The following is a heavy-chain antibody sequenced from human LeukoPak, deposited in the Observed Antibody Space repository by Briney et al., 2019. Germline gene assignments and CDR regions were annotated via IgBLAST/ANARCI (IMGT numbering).Heavy chain of an antibody. J-gene: IGHJ4*02. D-gene: IGHD5-24*01. CDR3: ARAAFADHMATIHYFDY. CDR1: GYTFTGYY. Sequence: ASVKVSCKASGYTFTGYYMHWVRQAPGQGLEWMGWINPNSGGTNYAQKFQGRVTMTRDTSISTAYMELSRLRSDDTAVYYCARAAFADHMATIHYFDYWGQGTLVTGSS. V-gene: IGHV1-2*02. CDR2: INPNSGGT.